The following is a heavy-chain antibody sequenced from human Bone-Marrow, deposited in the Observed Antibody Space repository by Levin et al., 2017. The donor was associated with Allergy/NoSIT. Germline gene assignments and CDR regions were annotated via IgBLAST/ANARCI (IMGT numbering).Heavy chain of an antibody. CDR3: ATDGGGDYNFDF. CDR2: IKSNADGGTT. V-gene: IGHV3-15*01. J-gene: IGHJ4*02. Sequence: PGGSLRLSCATSGFTFHNAWMSWVRQAPGMGLEWVGRIKSNADGGTTDFAAPVKGRFTISREDSTNTVYLQMNSLQAEDTAFYYCATDGGGDYNFDFWGQGTLVTVSS. CDR1: GFTFHNAW. D-gene: IGHD1-26*01.